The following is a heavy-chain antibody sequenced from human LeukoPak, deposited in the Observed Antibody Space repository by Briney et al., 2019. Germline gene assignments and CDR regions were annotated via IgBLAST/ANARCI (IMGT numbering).Heavy chain of an antibody. V-gene: IGHV3-48*03. CDR3: AKGELMFRGVIYPPADP. CDR2: ISSSGSTI. J-gene: IGHJ5*02. Sequence: QSGGSLRLSCAASGFTFSSYEMNWVRQAPGKGLEWVSYISSSGSTIYYADSVKGRFTISRDNSKNTLHLQMNSLRAEDTALYYCAKGELMFRGVIYPPADPWGQGTLVTVSS. CDR1: GFTFSSYE. D-gene: IGHD3-10*01.